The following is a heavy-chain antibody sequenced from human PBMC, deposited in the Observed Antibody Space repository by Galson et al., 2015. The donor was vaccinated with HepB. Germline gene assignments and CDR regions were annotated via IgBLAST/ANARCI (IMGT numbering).Heavy chain of an antibody. J-gene: IGHJ6*03. CDR3: ARFPHSSSWDDSYYYMDV. D-gene: IGHD6-13*01. Sequence: SVKVSCKASGFSLSTYDINRVRQATGQGLEWLGWMDPNSGNTGYAQKFQGRITMTRNTSISTAYMELRSLRSEDTAVYYCARFPHSSSWDDSYYYMDVWGKGTTVTVSS. V-gene: IGHV1-8*01. CDR2: MDPNSGNT. CDR1: GFSLSTYD.